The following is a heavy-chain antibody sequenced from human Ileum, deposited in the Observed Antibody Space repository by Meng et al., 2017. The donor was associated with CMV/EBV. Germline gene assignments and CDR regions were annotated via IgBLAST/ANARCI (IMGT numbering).Heavy chain of an antibody. CDR2: MYFSGNA. CDR1: WSPISAGSHS. J-gene: IGHJ4*02. V-gene: IGHV4-39*07. CDR3: ARDLTNKWFYY. Sequence: QRQAWRPGLWRPAGTPSPPRTASWSPISAGSHSWAGFRPPPGKRLEWMCSMYFSGNADYNPSLKSRVTISLHATQKQFSLRLTSVTAADSAVYFCARDLTNKWFYYWGQGTLVTVSS. D-gene: IGHD1-26*01.